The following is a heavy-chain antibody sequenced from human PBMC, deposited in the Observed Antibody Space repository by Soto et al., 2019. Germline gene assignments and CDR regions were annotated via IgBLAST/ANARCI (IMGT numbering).Heavy chain of an antibody. CDR3: ARQSESTGYFYGWFDP. CDR2: IYYSGSI. CDR1: GGSINSRGYY. V-gene: IGHV4-31*03. J-gene: IGHJ5*02. D-gene: IGHD3-9*01. Sequence: SETLSLTCTVSGGSINSRGYYWTWIRQHPGKGLEWIGNIYYSGSIHFNPSLKSRLTMLVDTSENQFSLKLTSVTAADTAAYYCARQSESTGYFYGWFDPWGQGTLVTVS.